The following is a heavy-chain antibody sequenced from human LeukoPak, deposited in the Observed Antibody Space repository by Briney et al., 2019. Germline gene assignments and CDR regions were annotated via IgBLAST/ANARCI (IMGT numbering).Heavy chain of an antibody. D-gene: IGHD3-10*01. V-gene: IGHV1-69*01. CDR1: GGTFSSYA. J-gene: IGHJ4*02. CDR2: IIPIFGTA. Sequence: GSSVKVSCKASGGTFSSYAISWVRQAPGQGLEWMGGIIPIFGTANYAQKFQGRVTITADESTSTAYMELSSLRSEDTAVYYCARTDRNYYGSGSAAYYFDYWGQGTLVTVSS. CDR3: ARTDRNYYGSGSAAYYFDY.